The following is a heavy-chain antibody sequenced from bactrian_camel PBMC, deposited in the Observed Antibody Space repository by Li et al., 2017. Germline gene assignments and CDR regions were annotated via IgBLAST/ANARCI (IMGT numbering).Heavy chain of an antibody. D-gene: IGHD1*01. CDR2: IDTGDGST. CDR3: AARVDCLRLEVGAPVFNI. Sequence: HVQLVESGGGLVQPGGSLRVSCGVSGLTFSSYWMYWFRQAPGQEREGVAAIDTGDGSTYYLNSVEGRFTISHDNAKNTLYLQMNSLKPEDTAIYYCAARVDCLRLEVGAPVFNIWGQGTQVTVS. V-gene: IGHV3S1*01. J-gene: IGHJ4*01. CDR1: GLTFSSYW.